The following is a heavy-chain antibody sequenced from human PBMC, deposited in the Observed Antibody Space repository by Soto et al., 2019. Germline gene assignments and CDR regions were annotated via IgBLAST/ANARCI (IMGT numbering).Heavy chain of an antibody. CDR1: GDSVSSNSAA. CDR3: AREKPSDYGDYEGDWFDP. CDR2: TYYRSKWYN. V-gene: IGHV6-1*01. J-gene: IGHJ5*02. Sequence: SQTLSLTCAISGDSVSSNSAAWNWIRQSPSRGLEWLGRTYYRSKWYNDYAVSVKSRITINPDTSKNQFSLQLNSVTPEDTAVYYCAREKPSDYGDYEGDWFDPWGQGTLVTVSS. D-gene: IGHD4-17*01.